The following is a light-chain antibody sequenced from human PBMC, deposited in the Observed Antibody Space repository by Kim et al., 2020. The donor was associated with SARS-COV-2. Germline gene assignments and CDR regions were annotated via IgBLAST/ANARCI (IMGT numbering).Light chain of an antibody. CDR3: AVWDDSLNGYV. CDR2: DVS. Sequence: QSALTQPASVSGSPGQSITISCTGTSSDVGGYDYVSWYQQHPDEAPKVMIYDVSNRPSGVSDRFSGSKSGNTASLTISGLQAEDEADYYCAVWDDSLNGYVFGTGTKVTVL. CDR1: SSDVGGYDY. J-gene: IGLJ1*01. V-gene: IGLV2-14*03.